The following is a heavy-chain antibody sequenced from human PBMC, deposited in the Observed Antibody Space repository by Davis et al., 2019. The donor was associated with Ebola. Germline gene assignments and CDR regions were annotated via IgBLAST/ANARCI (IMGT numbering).Heavy chain of an antibody. CDR2: IYYSGNT. J-gene: IGHJ3*02. CDR1: GGSISSSSYH. D-gene: IGHD1-26*01. CDR3: TSTKLVGANTPAFDI. Sequence: SETLSLTCTVSGGSISSSSYHWSWIRQPPGKGLEWIGYIYYSGNTNYNPSLKSRVTISVDTSKNQFSLKLSSVTAADTAVYYCTSTKLVGANTPAFDIWGQGTMVTVSS. V-gene: IGHV4-61*01.